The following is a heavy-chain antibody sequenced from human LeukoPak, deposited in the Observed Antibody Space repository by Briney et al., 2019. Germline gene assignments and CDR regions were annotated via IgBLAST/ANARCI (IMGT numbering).Heavy chain of an antibody. D-gene: IGHD5-18*01. J-gene: IGHJ4*02. CDR3: AKTQYGYSYGPFDY. CDR2: LRFDATSY. CDR1: GFTFSSFG. Sequence: PGGSLRLSCAASGFTFSSFGMHWVRQAPGKGLEWVSFLRFDATSYYYAESVKGRFTISRDNAKNSLYLQMNSLRAEDMALYYCAKTQYGYSYGPFDYWGQGTLVTVSS. V-gene: IGHV3-30*02.